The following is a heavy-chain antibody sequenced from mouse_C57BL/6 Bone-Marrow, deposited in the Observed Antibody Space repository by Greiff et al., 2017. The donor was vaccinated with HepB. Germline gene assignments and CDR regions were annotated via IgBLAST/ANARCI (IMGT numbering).Heavy chain of an antibody. Sequence: EVQRVESGGGLVQPGESLKLSCESNEYEFPSHDMSWVRKTPEKRLELVAAINSDGGSTYYPDTMERRFIISRDNTKKTLYLQMSSLRSEDTALYYCARQRLYYSNGLAAPFDVWGTGTTVTVSS. CDR1: EYEFPSHD. J-gene: IGHJ1*03. V-gene: IGHV5-2*01. CDR3: ARQRLYYSNGLAAPFDV. CDR2: INSDGGST. D-gene: IGHD2-5*01.